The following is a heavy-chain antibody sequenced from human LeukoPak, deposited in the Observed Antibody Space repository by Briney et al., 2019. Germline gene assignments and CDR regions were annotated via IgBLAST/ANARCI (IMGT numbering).Heavy chain of an antibody. CDR2: ISGSGGST. J-gene: IGHJ4*02. CDR1: GFTFSSYG. CDR3: AKDPGIAVAGNSFDY. D-gene: IGHD6-19*01. Sequence: PGGSLRLSCAASGFTFSSYGMSWVRQAPGKGLEWVSAISGSGGSTYYADSVKGRFTISRDNSKNTLYLQMNSLRAEDTAVCYCAKDPGIAVAGNSFDYWGQGTLVTVSS. V-gene: IGHV3-23*01.